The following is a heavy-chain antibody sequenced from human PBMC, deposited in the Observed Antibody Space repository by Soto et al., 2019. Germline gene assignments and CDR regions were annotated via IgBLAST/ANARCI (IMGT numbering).Heavy chain of an antibody. Sequence: GGSLRLSCAASGFTFSSYWMHCVRQAPGKGLVWVARIHDDGSITNYADSVKGRFTISRDNAKNTLYLQMNSLRAEDTAVYYCGIVRAAAAGIGLALWGQG. J-gene: IGHJ3*01. CDR1: GFTFSSYW. V-gene: IGHV3-74*01. CDR3: GIVRAAAAGIGLAL. CDR2: IHDDGSIT. D-gene: IGHD6-13*01.